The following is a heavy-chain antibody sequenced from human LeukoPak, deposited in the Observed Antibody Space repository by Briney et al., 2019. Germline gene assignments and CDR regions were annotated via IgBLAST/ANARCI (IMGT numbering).Heavy chain of an antibody. CDR3: ARRYCSDGSCYSIDY. CDR1: GFTFNNYW. Sequence: PGGSLRLSCAASGFTFNNYWMSWVRQAPGKWLEWVANINKDGSEKYYVDSVKGRFTISRDNSLYLQMNSLRAEDTAVYYCARRYCSDGSCYSIDYSGQGTLVTVSS. J-gene: IGHJ4*02. CDR2: INKDGSEK. V-gene: IGHV3-7*01. D-gene: IGHD2-15*01.